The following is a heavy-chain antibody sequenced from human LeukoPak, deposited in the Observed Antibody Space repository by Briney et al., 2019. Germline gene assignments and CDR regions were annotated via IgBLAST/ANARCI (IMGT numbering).Heavy chain of an antibody. J-gene: IGHJ4*02. CDR3: ARGHTRYYFDY. CDR2: IYYGGST. Sequence: SETLSLTCTVSGGSISSYYWSWIRQPPGKGLEWIGYIYYGGSTNYNPSLKSRVIISVDTSKNQFSLKLSSVTAADTAVYYCARGHTRYYFDYWGQGTLVTVSS. D-gene: IGHD1-1*01. CDR1: GGSISSYY. V-gene: IGHV4-59*01.